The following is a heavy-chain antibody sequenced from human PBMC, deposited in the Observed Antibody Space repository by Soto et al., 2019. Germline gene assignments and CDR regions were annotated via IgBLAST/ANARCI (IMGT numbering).Heavy chain of an antibody. Sequence: GESLKISCEASGYTFTNYWIAWVRQMPGKGLEWVGIINPGDSTTTYSQSFQGQVTISADKSIGSAYLHWTSLKASDTAKYYCARRFCSGTTCRFNWFDPWGQGTLVTVSS. D-gene: IGHD2-15*01. V-gene: IGHV5-51*01. CDR2: INPGDSTT. CDR3: ARRFCSGTTCRFNWFDP. CDR1: GYTFTNYW. J-gene: IGHJ5*02.